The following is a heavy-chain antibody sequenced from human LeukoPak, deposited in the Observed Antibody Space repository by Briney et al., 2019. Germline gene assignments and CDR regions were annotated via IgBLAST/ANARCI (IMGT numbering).Heavy chain of an antibody. D-gene: IGHD3-10*01. Sequence: SVKVSCKASGGTFSSYAISWVRQAPGQGLEWMGGIIPIFGTANYAQKFQGRVTITADESTSTAYMELSSLRSEDTAVYYCARPDRAGSGSPRYWGQGTLVTVSS. CDR1: GGTFSSYA. CDR2: IIPIFGTA. V-gene: IGHV1-69*13. J-gene: IGHJ4*02. CDR3: ARPDRAGSGSPRY.